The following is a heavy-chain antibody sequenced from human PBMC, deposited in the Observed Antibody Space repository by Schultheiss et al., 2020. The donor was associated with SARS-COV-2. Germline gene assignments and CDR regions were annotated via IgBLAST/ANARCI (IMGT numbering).Heavy chain of an antibody. Sequence: SETLSLTCTVSGGSVSSGSYYWSWIRQPPGKGLEWIGSIYYSGRTYYNPSLKSRVTISVDTTKNQFSLKLSSVTAADTAVYYCARAAGLRRHDYVYDIWGQGTMVTVSS. CDR1: GGSVSSGSYY. V-gene: IGHV4-39*07. CDR3: ARAAGLRRHDYVYDI. D-gene: IGHD3-16*01. CDR2: IYYSGRT. J-gene: IGHJ3*02.